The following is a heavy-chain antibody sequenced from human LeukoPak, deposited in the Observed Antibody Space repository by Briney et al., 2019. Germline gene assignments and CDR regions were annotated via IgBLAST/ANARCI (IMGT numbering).Heavy chain of an antibody. J-gene: IGHJ4*02. CDR3: AASGN. CDR1: GFIFSSYD. V-gene: IGHV3-48*01. CDR2: ISSGSGAI. Sequence: GGSLRLSCAASGFIFSSYDMNWVRQAPGKEPEWVSYISSGSGAIYYADSVKGRFTISRDNAKNSLYLQMNSLRAEDTDVYYCAASGNWGQGTLVTVSS. D-gene: IGHD3-10*01.